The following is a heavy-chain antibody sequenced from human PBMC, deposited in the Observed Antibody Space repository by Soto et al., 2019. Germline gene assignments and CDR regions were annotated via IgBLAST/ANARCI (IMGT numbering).Heavy chain of an antibody. CDR1: GFTFSSYA. V-gene: IGHV3-30-3*01. CDR2: ISYDGSNK. D-gene: IGHD6-13*01. Sequence: QVQLVESGGGLVKPGRSLRLSCAASGFTFSSYAMHWVRQAPGKGLEWVAVISYDGSNKYYADSVKGRFTISRDNSKNTLYLQMNSLRAEDTAVYYCAREVAAGDFDYWGQGTLVTVSS. CDR3: AREVAAGDFDY. J-gene: IGHJ4*02.